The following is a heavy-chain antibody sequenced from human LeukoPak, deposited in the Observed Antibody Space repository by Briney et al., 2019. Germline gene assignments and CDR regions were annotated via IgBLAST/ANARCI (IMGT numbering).Heavy chain of an antibody. J-gene: IGHJ4*02. CDR1: GGSISSYY. Sequence: SETLSLTCSVSGGSISSYYWSWIRQPPGKGLEWIGYISYSGNTNYNPSLKSRVTISVDTSKNQFSLKLSSVTAADTAVYYCARHPDYGGNFDSWGQGTLVTVSS. CDR3: ARHPDYGGNFDS. D-gene: IGHD4-23*01. V-gene: IGHV4-59*08. CDR2: ISYSGNT.